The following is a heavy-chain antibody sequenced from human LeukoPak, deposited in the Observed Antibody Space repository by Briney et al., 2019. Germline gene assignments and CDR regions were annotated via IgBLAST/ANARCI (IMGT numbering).Heavy chain of an antibody. CDR1: GFTFGVYA. J-gene: IGHJ4*02. CDR3: TREDYYYASGH. Sequence: GGSLRLSCTASGFTFGVYAMSWFRQAPGKGLEWVSYISSGGDIIYYADSVKGRFTISRDNAKNSLFLQMNSLRAEDTAVYYCTREDYYYASGHWAQGTLVTVSS. V-gene: IGHV3-11*04. D-gene: IGHD3-10*01. CDR2: ISSGGDII.